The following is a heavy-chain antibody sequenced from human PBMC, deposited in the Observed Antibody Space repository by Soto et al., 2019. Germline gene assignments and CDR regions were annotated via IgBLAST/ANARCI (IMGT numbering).Heavy chain of an antibody. CDR2: ISYDGSNA. Sequence: GGSVRLSYTASGFSFSTYAMYWVRQAPGKGLEWVAIISYDGSNAQYADSVKGRFTVARDNSKNTLYLQMHSLTAEDTAVYYCARDGGGFGELLLNSYDAFDLWGQGKLVTVSS. D-gene: IGHD3-10*01. CDR1: GFSFSTYA. J-gene: IGHJ3*01. V-gene: IGHV3-30*04. CDR3: ARDGGGFGELLLNSYDAFDL.